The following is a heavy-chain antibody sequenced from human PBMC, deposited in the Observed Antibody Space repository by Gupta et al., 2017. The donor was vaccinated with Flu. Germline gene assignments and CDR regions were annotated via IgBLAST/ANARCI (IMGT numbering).Heavy chain of an antibody. CDR1: GFTFSDYY. CDR2: ISSSSSYT. V-gene: IGHV3-11*05. Sequence: QVQLVESGGGLVKPGGSLRLSCAASGFTFSDYYMSWIRQAPGKGLEWVSYISSSSSYTNYADSGKGRFTISRDNAKNSLYLQMNSLRAEDTAVYYCARDNARYCGGDCPPAFDIWGQGTMVTVSS. CDR3: ARDNARYCGGDCPPAFDI. D-gene: IGHD2-21*02. J-gene: IGHJ3*02.